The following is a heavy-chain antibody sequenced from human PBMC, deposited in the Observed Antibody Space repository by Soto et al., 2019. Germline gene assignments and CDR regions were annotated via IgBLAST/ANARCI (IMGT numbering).Heavy chain of an antibody. V-gene: IGHV1-69*13. CDR1: GGTFSSYA. CDR2: IIPIFGTA. CDR3: ARDGDYYDSSGYSGSFDWFDP. J-gene: IGHJ5*02. Sequence: SVKVSCKASGGTFSSYAISWVRQAPGQGLEWMGGIIPIFGTANYAQKFQGRVTITADESTSTAYMELSSLRSEDTAVYYCARDGDYYDSSGYSGSFDWFDPWGQGTLVTGSS. D-gene: IGHD3-22*01.